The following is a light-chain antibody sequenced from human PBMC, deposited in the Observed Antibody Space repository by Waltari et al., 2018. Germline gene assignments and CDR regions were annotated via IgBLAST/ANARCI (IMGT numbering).Light chain of an antibody. J-gene: IGLJ1*01. Sequence: QSALTQPASVSGSPGQSITISCTGTSSDAGNYNLSSWYQQHPGKAPKLMIYEVSQRPSGVSNRFSGSKSGNTASLTISGLQPEDETDYYCCSYAGHSTYVFGTGTKVTVL. V-gene: IGLV2-23*02. CDR1: SSDAGNYNL. CDR3: CSYAGHSTYV. CDR2: EVS.